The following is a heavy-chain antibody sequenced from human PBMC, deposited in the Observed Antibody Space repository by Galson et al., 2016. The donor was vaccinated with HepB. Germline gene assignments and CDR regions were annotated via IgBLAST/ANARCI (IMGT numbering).Heavy chain of an antibody. Sequence: TLSLTCTVSGGAISSDGDYWSWIRHHPGKGLEWIGYIYYSGSTYYTPSLKSRVTISVDTSKNQFSLRLSSVTAADTAVYYCVSGSYQFVYYWGQGTLVTVSS. CDR3: VSGSYQFVYY. CDR1: GGAISSDGDY. V-gene: IGHV4-31*03. D-gene: IGHD2-2*01. J-gene: IGHJ4*02. CDR2: IYYSGST.